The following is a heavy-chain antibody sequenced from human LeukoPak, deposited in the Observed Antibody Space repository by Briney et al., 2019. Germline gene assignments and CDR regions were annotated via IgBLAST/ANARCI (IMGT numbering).Heavy chain of an antibody. D-gene: IGHD1-7*01. CDR1: GFTFSTYG. J-gene: IGHJ4*02. CDR3: AGNSPLDY. Sequence: GGSLRLSCAATGFTFSTYGMHWVRQAPGKGLEWVAVISYDGSNKYYADSVKGRFTISRDNSKNTLYLQMNSLRAEDTAVYYCAGNSPLDYWGQGTLVTVSS. CDR2: ISYDGSNK. V-gene: IGHV3-30*03.